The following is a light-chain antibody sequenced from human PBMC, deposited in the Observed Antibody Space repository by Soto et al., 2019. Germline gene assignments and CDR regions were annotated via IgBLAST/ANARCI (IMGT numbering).Light chain of an antibody. CDR2: DAS. J-gene: IGKJ1*01. V-gene: IGKV3-15*01. Sequence: EIVMTQSPSTLSASPGERATISCRASHNVSSNLAWYQQKPGQAPRLLIYDASTRATGIPARFSGSGSGTEFTLTISSLHYEDFSVYYCQQCNNGPRTFGQGTKVEIK. CDR1: HNVSSN. CDR3: QQCNNGPRT.